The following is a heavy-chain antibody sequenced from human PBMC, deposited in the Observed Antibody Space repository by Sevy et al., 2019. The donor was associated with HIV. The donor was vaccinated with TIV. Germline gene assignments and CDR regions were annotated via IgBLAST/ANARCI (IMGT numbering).Heavy chain of an antibody. CDR1: GFTFSNAW. Sequence: GGSLRLSCAASGFTFSNAWMSWVRQAPGKGLEWVGRIKSKTDGGTTDYAAPVKGRLTISRDDSKNTLYLQMNSLKTEDTAVYYCTTILLWFGEGEGYWGQGTLVTVSS. CDR2: IKSKTDGGTT. V-gene: IGHV3-15*01. J-gene: IGHJ4*02. CDR3: TTILLWFGEGEGY. D-gene: IGHD3-10*01.